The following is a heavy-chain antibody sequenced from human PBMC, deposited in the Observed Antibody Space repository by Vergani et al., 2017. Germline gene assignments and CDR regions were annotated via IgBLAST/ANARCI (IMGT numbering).Heavy chain of an antibody. V-gene: IGHV3-23*01. Sequence: EVQLLESGGGVVQPGGSLRLSCAASGFTFSGHAMSWVRQAPGKGLEWFSGITSSGRTTNYADTVNGRFTNSRDNSKDTPYLQMDNVRADDTDGYYCARELIVPGAVPIVTPFDHWGQGTLVTVSS. CDR1: GFTFSGHA. CDR3: ARELIVPGAVPIVTPFDH. J-gene: IGHJ4*02. CDR2: ITSSGRTT. D-gene: IGHD6-13*01.